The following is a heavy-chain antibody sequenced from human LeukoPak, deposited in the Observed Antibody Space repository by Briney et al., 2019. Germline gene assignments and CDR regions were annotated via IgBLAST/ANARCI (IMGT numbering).Heavy chain of an antibody. CDR1: GFTFSNAW. Sequence: GGSLRLSCAASGFTFSNAWMSWVRQAPGKGLEWVGFIRSKAYGGTTEYAASVKGRFTISRDDSKSIAYLQMNSLKTEDTAVYYCTREREGSDFDTWGQGTLVTVSS. CDR2: IRSKAYGGTT. CDR3: TREREGSDFDT. J-gene: IGHJ5*02. D-gene: IGHD1-26*01. V-gene: IGHV3-49*04.